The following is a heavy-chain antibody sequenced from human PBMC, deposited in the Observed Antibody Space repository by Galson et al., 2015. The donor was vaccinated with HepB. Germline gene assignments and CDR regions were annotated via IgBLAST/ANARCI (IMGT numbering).Heavy chain of an antibody. Sequence: SVKVSCKASEGTFTSYAISWVRQAPGQGLEWLGGTIPVFGITNYTQKFQRRVTITADESTSTAYMELSSLTSEDTAVYYCATDASGWLDPWGQGTLVTVSS. D-gene: IGHD2-8*02. CDR1: EGTFTSYA. V-gene: IGHV1-69*13. J-gene: IGHJ5*02. CDR2: TIPVFGIT. CDR3: ATDASGWLDP.